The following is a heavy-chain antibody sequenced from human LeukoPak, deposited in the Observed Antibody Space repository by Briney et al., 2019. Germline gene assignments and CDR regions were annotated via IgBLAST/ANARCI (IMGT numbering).Heavy chain of an antibody. Sequence: SETLSLTCTVSGGSISRDYWSWIRQPPEKGLEWIGYIYYTGSTNYNPSLKSRVTISVDTSKNQFSLKLSSVTAADTAVYYCARAGSGHDAFDIWGQGTMVTVSS. CDR3: ARAGSGHDAFDI. CDR1: GGSISRDY. J-gene: IGHJ3*02. V-gene: IGHV4-59*08. D-gene: IGHD2-15*01. CDR2: IYYTGST.